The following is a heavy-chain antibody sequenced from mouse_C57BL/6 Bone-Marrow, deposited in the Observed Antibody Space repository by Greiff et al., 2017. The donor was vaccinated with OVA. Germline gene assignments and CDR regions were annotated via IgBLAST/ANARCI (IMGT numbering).Heavy chain of an antibody. D-gene: IGHD2-3*01. CDR3: ARGWLEAWFAY. V-gene: IGHV1-69*01. CDR2: IDPSDSYT. CDR1: GYTFTSYW. Sequence: QVQLQQSGAELVMPGASVKLSCKASGYTFTSYWMHWVKQRPGQGLEWIGEIDPSDSYTNYNQKFKGKSTLTVDKSSSTAYMQLSSLTSEDSAVYYCARGWLEAWFAYWGQGTLVTVSA. J-gene: IGHJ3*01.